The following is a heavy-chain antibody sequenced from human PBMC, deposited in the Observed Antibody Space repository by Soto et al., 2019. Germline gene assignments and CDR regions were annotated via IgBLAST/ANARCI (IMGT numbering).Heavy chain of an antibody. J-gene: IGHJ5*02. D-gene: IGHD5-12*01. V-gene: IGHV1-69*15. Sequence: QVQLMQSGAEVKKPGSSVKVSCKASGGTFSNYAITWVRQAPGQGLEWLGRIIPIFGTANYAQKFQGRVTTTADESTTTAYMELSSLRSDDTAVYYWAKDGGRDGYFGNWCDPWGQGTLVTVSS. CDR3: AKDGGRDGYFGNWCDP. CDR2: IIPIFGTA. CDR1: GGTFSNYA.